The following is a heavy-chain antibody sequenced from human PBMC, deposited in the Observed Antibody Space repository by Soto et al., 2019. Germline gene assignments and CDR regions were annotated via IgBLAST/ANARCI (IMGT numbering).Heavy chain of an antibody. J-gene: IGHJ6*03. V-gene: IGHV4-34*01. Sequence: PSETLSLTCTVYGGSFSGYYWSWIRQPPGKGLEWIGEINHSGSTNYNPSLKSRVTISVDTSKNQFSLKLSSVTAADTAVYYCARGRCSGGSCYLGHYYYYYMDVWGKGTTVTVSS. D-gene: IGHD2-15*01. CDR2: INHSGST. CDR1: GGSFSGYY. CDR3: ARGRCSGGSCYLGHYYYYYMDV.